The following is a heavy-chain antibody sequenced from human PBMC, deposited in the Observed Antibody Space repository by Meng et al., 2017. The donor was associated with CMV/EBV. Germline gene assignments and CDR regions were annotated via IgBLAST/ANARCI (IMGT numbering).Heavy chain of an antibody. Sequence: GESLKISCAASGFTFSSYAMSWVRQAPGKGLEWVSAISGSGGSTYYADSVKGRFTISRDNSKNTLYLQMNSLRAEDTAVYYCAEDRTVAGKYYFDYWGQGTLVTVSS. J-gene: IGHJ4*02. CDR1: GFTFSSYA. CDR2: ISGSGGST. V-gene: IGHV3-23*01. CDR3: AEDRTVAGKYYFDY. D-gene: IGHD6-19*01.